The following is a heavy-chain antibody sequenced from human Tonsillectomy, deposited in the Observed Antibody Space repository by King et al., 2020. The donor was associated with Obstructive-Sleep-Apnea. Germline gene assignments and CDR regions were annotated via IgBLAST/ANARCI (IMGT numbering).Heavy chain of an antibody. V-gene: IGHV1-69*06. D-gene: IGHD1-1*01. CDR2: IIPIFGTP. CDR1: GGTFSSYA. J-gene: IGHJ6*02. Sequence: VQLVESGAEVKKPGSSVKVSCKASGGTFSSYAISWVRQAPGQGLEWMGGIIPIFGTPNYAQKFQGRVTITADKSTSTAYMELSSLRSEDTAVYYCARVKGGHDFNYYDGLDVWGQGTTVTVSS. CDR3: ARVKGGHDFNYYDGLDV.